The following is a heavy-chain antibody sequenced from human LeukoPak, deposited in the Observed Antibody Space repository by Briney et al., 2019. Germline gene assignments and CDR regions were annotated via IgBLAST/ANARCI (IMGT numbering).Heavy chain of an antibody. D-gene: IGHD3-3*01. CDR1: GGSISSSSYY. Sequence: SETLSLTCTVSGGSISSSSYYWGWIRQPPGKGLEWIGTIYYSGSTYYNPSLKSRVTISVDTSKNQFSLKLSSVTAADTAVYYCARDDDDDLDYYYGMDVWGQGTTVTVSS. J-gene: IGHJ6*02. V-gene: IGHV4-39*02. CDR2: IYYSGST. CDR3: ARDDDDDLDYYYGMDV.